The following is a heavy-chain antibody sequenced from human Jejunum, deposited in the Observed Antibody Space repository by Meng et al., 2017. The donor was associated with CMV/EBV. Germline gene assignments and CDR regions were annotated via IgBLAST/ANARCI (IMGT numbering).Heavy chain of an antibody. CDR3: ARPSIPSYYYGMDV. CDR1: GLTVSNSY. D-gene: IGHD2-21*01. J-gene: IGHJ6*02. Sequence: ASGLTVSNSYMTWVRQAPGKGLEWVSVIYASGSIFYADSVKGRFTVSRDISQNMVFLQMNSLRVDDTARYYCARPSIPSYYYGMDVWGQGTTVTVSS. CDR2: IYASGSI. V-gene: IGHV3-53*01.